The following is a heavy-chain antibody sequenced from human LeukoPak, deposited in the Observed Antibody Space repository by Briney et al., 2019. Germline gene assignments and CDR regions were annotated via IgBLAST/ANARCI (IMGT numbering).Heavy chain of an antibody. V-gene: IGHV4-30-4*08. Sequence: SQTLSLTCTVSGGSISSGDYYWSWIRQPPGKGLEWIGYIYYSGSTNYNPSLKSRVTISVDTSKNQFSLKLSAVTAADTAVYYWAKDEAGVDYWGQGTLVTVSS. CDR1: GGSISSGDYY. J-gene: IGHJ4*02. CDR3: AKDEAGVDY. CDR2: IYYSGST. D-gene: IGHD1-26*01.